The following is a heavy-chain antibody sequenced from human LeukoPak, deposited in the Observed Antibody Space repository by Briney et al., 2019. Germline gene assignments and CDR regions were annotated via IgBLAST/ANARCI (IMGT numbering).Heavy chain of an antibody. J-gene: IGHJ5*02. V-gene: IGHV5-10-1*01. Sequence: GESLKISCKGSGYSFTSYWISWGRQMPGKGRQWMGRIDPSDSYTNYSPSFQGHVTISADKSISTAYLQWSSLKASDTAMYYCARQSSFNWFDPWGQGTLVTVSS. CDR1: GYSFTSYW. D-gene: IGHD6-13*01. CDR2: IDPSDSYT. CDR3: ARQSSFNWFDP.